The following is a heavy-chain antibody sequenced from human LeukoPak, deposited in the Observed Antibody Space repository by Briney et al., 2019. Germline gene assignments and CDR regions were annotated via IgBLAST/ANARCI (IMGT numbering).Heavy chain of an antibody. V-gene: IGHV7-4-1*02. CDR2: INMYTANP. CDR3: ARHDNDDDFDY. D-gene: IGHD3-16*01. Sequence: ASVTVSCTASGYTFTRYAINWLRQAPGQGLEWMGWINMYTANPAYAQGFTERFVFSLDTSVTTAYLQISNLKTEDTAVYYCARHDNDDDFDYWGQGTLVTVSS. CDR1: GYTFTRYA. J-gene: IGHJ4*02.